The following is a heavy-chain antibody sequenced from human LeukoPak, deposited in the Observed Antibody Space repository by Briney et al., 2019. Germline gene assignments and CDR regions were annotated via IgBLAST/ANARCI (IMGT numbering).Heavy chain of an antibody. D-gene: IGHD2/OR15-2a*01. J-gene: IGHJ6*02. CDR2: ISGSGTDT. V-gene: IGHV3-11*01. CDR1: GLRFSCPY. Sequence: PGGSLRLSCAASGLRFSCPYMIWIRQAPGKGLEWVAFISGSGTDTFYADSVKGRFFISKDNTRDSLSLQMTSLSAEATAMYYCATLHFYALGVWGQGTTVTVSS. CDR3: ATLHFYALGV.